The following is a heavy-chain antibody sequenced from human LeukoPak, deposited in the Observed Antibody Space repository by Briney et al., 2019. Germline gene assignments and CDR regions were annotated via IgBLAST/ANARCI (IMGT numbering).Heavy chain of an antibody. J-gene: IGHJ6*03. Sequence: GGSLRLSCAAAGFTFSSYWMSWVRQAPGKGLEWVANIKQDGSEKYYVDSVKGRFTISRANAKTSLYLQMISLRAEDTAVYDRARGIRDILTGYYSDYYYYYMDVWGKGATVTVSS. D-gene: IGHD3-9*01. CDR3: ARGIRDILTGYYSDYYYYYMDV. CDR2: IKQDGSEK. CDR1: GFTFSSYW. V-gene: IGHV3-7*01.